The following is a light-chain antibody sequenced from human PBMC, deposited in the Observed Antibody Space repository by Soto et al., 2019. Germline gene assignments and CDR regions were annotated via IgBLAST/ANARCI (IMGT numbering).Light chain of an antibody. CDR1: ESLTGRY. CDR2: GAS. V-gene: IGKV3-20*01. J-gene: IGKJ1*01. CDR3: QQYDKSPRT. Sequence: EIVLTQSPGTLSLSPGERATLSCRASESLTGRYLAWYQQKPGQAPRLLIYGASSRATGIPDRFSGSGSGTDFTLTISTLEPEDSAVYYCQQYDKSPRTFGQGTKVDIK.